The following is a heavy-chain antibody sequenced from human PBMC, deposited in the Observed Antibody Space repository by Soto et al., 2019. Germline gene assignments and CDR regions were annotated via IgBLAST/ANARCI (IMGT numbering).Heavy chain of an antibody. CDR3: ARVATGSGLYYYYYYMDV. D-gene: IGHD3-10*01. Sequence: QVQLQESGPGLVKPSETLSLTCTVSGGSISSYYWSWIRQPPGKGLEWIGYIYYSGSTNYNPSLNSRVTMSVDTSKNQFYLKLSAVTAADTAVYYCARVATGSGLYYYYYYMDVWGKGTTVTVSS. CDR1: GGSISSYY. V-gene: IGHV4-59*01. J-gene: IGHJ6*03. CDR2: IYYSGST.